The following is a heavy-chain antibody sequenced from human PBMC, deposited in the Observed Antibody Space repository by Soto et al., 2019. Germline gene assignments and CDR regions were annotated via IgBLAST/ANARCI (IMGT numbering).Heavy chain of an antibody. D-gene: IGHD3-22*01. CDR2: IKSKTDGGTT. CDR3: TTDPVTMIVVVPSSG. Sequence: GSLRLSCAASGFTFSNAWMNWVRQAPGKGLEWVGRIKSKTDGGTTDYATPVKGRFTISRDDSKNTLYLQMNSLKTEDTAVYYCTTDPVTMIVVVPSSGWGQGTLVTVSS. CDR1: GFTFSNAW. V-gene: IGHV3-15*07. J-gene: IGHJ4*02.